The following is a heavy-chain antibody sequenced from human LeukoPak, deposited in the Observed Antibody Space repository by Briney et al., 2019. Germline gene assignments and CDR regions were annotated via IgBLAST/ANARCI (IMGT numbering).Heavy chain of an antibody. Sequence: SEPLSLTCTVTGGSISSYYWSWIRQPPGKGLDGFGYIYYSGSTNYNPSLKSRVTISVDTSKNQFSLKLSSVTAADTAVYYCATLLGWSSGWYFGYWGQGTLVTVSS. V-gene: IGHV4-59*01. CDR1: GGSISSYY. D-gene: IGHD6-19*01. CDR3: ATLLGWSSGWYFGY. CDR2: IYYSGST. J-gene: IGHJ4*02.